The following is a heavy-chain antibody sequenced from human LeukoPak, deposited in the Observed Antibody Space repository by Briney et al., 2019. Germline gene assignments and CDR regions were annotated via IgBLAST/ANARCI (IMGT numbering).Heavy chain of an antibody. J-gene: IGHJ4*02. Sequence: PSETLSLTCSVSGGSISNSRYYWGWLRQPPGKGLEWIGYIYYSGSTNYNPSLKSRVTISVDTSKNQFSLKLSSVTAADTAVYYCARASRLSPFDYWGQGTLVTVSS. V-gene: IGHV4-61*05. CDR3: ARASRLSPFDY. CDR1: GGSISNSRYY. CDR2: IYYSGST.